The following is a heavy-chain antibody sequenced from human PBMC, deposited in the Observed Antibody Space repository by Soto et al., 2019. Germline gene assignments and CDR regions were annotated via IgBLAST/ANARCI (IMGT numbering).Heavy chain of an antibody. CDR1: GGSINSGGYY. D-gene: IGHD2-21*02. J-gene: IGHJ6*02. CDR3: ARVCGGDCNNGMDV. Sequence: QVQLQESGPGLVKPSQTLSLTCTVSGGSINSGGYYWSWIRQHPGKGLEWIGYIYYSGSTYYNPSLNSRVTISVDTSKNQFSLKRSSVTAADTAVYYCARVCGGDCNNGMDVWGQGTTVTVSS. CDR2: IYYSGST. V-gene: IGHV4-31*03.